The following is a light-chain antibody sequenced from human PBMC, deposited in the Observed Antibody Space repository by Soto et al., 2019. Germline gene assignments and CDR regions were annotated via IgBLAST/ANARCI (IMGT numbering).Light chain of an antibody. Sequence: DIQMTQSPSSLSASVGDRVTITCRASQSITTYLNWYRQKPGKAPKLLIYAASTLQSGVPSRFSGSGSGTDFTLTISCLQSEDFATYYCQQYYSFPYTFGQGTRLEI. CDR1: QSITTY. J-gene: IGKJ5*01. V-gene: IGKV1-39*01. CDR3: QQYYSFPYT. CDR2: AAS.